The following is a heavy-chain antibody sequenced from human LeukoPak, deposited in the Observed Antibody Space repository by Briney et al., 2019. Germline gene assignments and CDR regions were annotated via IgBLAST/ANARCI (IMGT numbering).Heavy chain of an antibody. CDR1: GGSISSYY. Sequence: PSETLSLTCTVSGGSISSYYWSWIRQPPGKGLEWIGYIYYSGSTNYNPSLKSRVTISVDTSNNQFSLKLSSVTAADTAVYYCARYLSNGYVEYFDYWGREPWSPSPQ. CDR2: IYYSGST. D-gene: IGHD5-18*01. J-gene: IGHJ4*02. CDR3: ARYLSNGYVEYFDY. V-gene: IGHV4-59*01.